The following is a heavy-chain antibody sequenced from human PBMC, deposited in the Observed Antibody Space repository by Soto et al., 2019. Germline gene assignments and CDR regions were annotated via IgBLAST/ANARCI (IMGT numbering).Heavy chain of an antibody. D-gene: IGHD3-9*01. CDR2: ISDSGSS. CDR3: ARTTFNDIFTAYHSLFDY. CDR1: GGSISSGRFY. Sequence: QVQLQESGPGLVKPSQTLTLTCTVSGGSISSGRFYWSWIRQHPGKGLEWIGHISDSGSSYYNPSLESRVTISVDTSENQFSLKLSAVTAADTAVYFCARTTFNDIFTAYHSLFDYWGQGTKVTVSS. J-gene: IGHJ4*02. V-gene: IGHV4-31*03.